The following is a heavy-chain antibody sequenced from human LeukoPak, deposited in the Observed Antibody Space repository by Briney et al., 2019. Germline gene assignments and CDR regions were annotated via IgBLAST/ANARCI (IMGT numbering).Heavy chain of an antibody. CDR2: IIPILGIA. D-gene: IGHD3-22*01. CDR1: GGTFSSYA. V-gene: IGHV1-69*04. CDR3: ARVQPDYYDSSGSPGWFDP. Sequence: ASVKVSCKASGGTFSSYAISWVRQAPGQGLEWMGRIIPILGIANYAQKFQGRVTITADKSTSTAYMELSSLRSEDTAVYYCARVQPDYYDSSGSPGWFDPWGQGTLVTVSS. J-gene: IGHJ5*02.